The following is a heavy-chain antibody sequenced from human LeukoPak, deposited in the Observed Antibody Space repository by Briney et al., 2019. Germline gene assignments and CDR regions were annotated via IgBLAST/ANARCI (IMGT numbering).Heavy chain of an antibody. Sequence: SETLSLTCTVSGGSISSYYWSWIRQPAGKGLEWIGRIYTSGSTNYNPSLKSRVTMSVDTSKNQFSLKLSSVTVADTAVYYCARLKWNDGLHWFDPWGQGTLVTVSS. V-gene: IGHV4-4*07. J-gene: IGHJ5*02. D-gene: IGHD1-1*01. CDR2: IYTSGST. CDR1: GGSISSYY. CDR3: ARLKWNDGLHWFDP.